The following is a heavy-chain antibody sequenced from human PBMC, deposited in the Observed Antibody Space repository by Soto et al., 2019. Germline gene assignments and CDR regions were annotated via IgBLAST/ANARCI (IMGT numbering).Heavy chain of an antibody. CDR3: ATASSLIYDFWSGYYLTWLDP. CDR2: INPNSGGT. J-gene: IGHJ5*02. Sequence: ASVKVSCKASGYTFTGYYMHWVRQAPGQGLEWMGWINPNSGGTNYAQKFQGRVTMTKDTPTGTAYMELSSLRSEDTAVYYCATASSLIYDFWSGYYLTWLDPWGQGTLVTVSS. D-gene: IGHD3-3*01. V-gene: IGHV1-2*02. CDR1: GYTFTGYY.